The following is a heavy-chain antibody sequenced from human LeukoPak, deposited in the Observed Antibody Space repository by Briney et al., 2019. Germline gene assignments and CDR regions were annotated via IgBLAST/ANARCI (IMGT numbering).Heavy chain of an antibody. Sequence: GGSLRLSCAASGFTFSSYEMNWVRQAPGKGLEWVSYISSSGSTIYYADSVKGRFTISRDNAKNSLYLQMNSLRAEDTAVYYCARDYNRAFDIWGQGTMVTVSS. D-gene: IGHD1-1*01. CDR1: GFTFSSYE. V-gene: IGHV3-48*03. J-gene: IGHJ3*02. CDR3: ARDYNRAFDI. CDR2: ISSSGSTI.